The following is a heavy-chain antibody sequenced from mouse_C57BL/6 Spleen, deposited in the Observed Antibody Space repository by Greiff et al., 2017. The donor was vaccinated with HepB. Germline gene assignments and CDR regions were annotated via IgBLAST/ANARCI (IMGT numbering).Heavy chain of an antibody. CDR1: GYTFTSYG. V-gene: IGHV1-81*01. CDR2: IYPRSGNT. J-gene: IGHJ1*03. D-gene: IGHD4-1*01. Sequence: VQLQESGAELARPGASVKLSCKASGYTFTSYGISWVKQRTGQGLEWIGEIYPRSGNTYYNEKFKGKATLTADKSSSTAYMELRSLTSEDSAVYFCARYWDGYFDVWGTGTTVTVSS. CDR3: ARYWDGYFDV.